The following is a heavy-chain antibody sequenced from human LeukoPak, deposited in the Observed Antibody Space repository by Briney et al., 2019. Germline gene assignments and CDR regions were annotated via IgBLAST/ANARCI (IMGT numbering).Heavy chain of an antibody. CDR2: IYPGDSDT. Sequence: GESLKISCKGSGYSFTSYWIGWVRQMPGKGLEWMGIIYPGDSDTRYSPSFRGQVTISADKSISTAYLQWSSLKASDTAMYYCASTYYYDSSGYFDDAFDIWGQGTMVTVSS. CDR1: GYSFTSYW. V-gene: IGHV5-51*01. D-gene: IGHD3-22*01. J-gene: IGHJ3*02. CDR3: ASTYYYDSSGYFDDAFDI.